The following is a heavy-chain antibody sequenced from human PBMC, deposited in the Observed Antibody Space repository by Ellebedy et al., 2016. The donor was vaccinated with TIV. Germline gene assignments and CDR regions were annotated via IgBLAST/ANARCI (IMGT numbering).Heavy chain of an antibody. J-gene: IGHJ5*01. D-gene: IGHD4-17*01. CDR1: GFSFRSYW. V-gene: IGHV3-7*01. CDR2: IYQDGSEK. Sequence: PGGSLRLSCAASGFSFRSYWMSWVRQAPGKGLEWVANIYQDGSEKYYVDSVEGRFTISRDNAKNELYLQMKSLKVEDTAVYYCARRGSYGDYAVHVNSWFDSWGQGTPVTVYS. CDR3: ARRGSYGDYAVHVNSWFDS.